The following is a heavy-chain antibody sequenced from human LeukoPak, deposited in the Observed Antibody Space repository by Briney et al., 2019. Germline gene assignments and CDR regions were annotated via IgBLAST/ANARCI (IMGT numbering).Heavy chain of an antibody. CDR2: IKQDGSEK. J-gene: IGHJ4*02. V-gene: IGHV3-7*01. D-gene: IGHD6-13*01. CDR3: ARLPGIAVADEYYFDY. Sequence: PGGSLRLSCAASGFTFSSYWMSWVRQAPGKGLEWVANIKQDGSEKYYVDSVKGRFTISRDNAKNSLYLQMNSLRAEDTAVYYCARLPGIAVADEYYFDYWGQGTLVTVSS. CDR1: GFTFSSYW.